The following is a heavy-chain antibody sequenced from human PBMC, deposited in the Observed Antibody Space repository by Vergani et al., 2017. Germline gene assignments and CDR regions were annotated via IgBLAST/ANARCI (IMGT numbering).Heavy chain of an antibody. CDR3: AKETYCSSSTCPHV. J-gene: IGHJ4*02. V-gene: IGHV3-23*01. Sequence: EVQLLESGGGLVQPGGSLRLSCAASGFTFRSYAMTWVRQARGKGLGLVPIITFSGDSTYYADSVKGLFTITRDNSKNTLYLQMNSLRAEATALYYCAKETYCSSSTCPHVWGQGTLVTVSS. D-gene: IGHD2-2*01. CDR1: GFTFRSYA. CDR2: ITFSGDST.